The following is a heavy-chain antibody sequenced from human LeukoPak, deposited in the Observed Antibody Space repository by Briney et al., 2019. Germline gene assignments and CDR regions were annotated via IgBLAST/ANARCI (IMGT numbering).Heavy chain of an antibody. J-gene: IGHJ4*02. CDR2: ISAYNGNT. V-gene: IGHV1-18*04. D-gene: IGHD3-16*01. CDR3: ARAPGEFPPFDY. Sequence: ASVKVSCKASGYTFTGYYMHWVRQAPGQGLEWMGWISAYNGNTNYAQKLQGRVTMTTDTSTSTAYMELRSLRSDDTAVYYCARAPGEFPPFDYWGQGTLVTVSS. CDR1: GYTFTGYY.